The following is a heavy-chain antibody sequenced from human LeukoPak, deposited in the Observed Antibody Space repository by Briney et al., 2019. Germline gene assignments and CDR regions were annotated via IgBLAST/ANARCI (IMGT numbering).Heavy chain of an antibody. CDR1: GFTFSDYY. CDR2: IKQDGSEK. V-gene: IGHV3-7*01. D-gene: IGHD6-19*01. CDR3: AKELSSGYGMEV. Sequence: GGSLRLSCAASGFTFSDYYMSWIRQAPGKGLEWVANIKQDGSEKYYVDSVKGRFTISRDNAKNSLYLQMNSLRADDTAVYYCAKELSSGYGMEVWGQGTTVTVSS. J-gene: IGHJ6*02.